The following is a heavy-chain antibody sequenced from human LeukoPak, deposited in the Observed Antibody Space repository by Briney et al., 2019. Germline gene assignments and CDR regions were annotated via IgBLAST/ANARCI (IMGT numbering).Heavy chain of an antibody. CDR1: GFTFSDYW. J-gene: IGHJ4*02. D-gene: IGHD6-13*01. V-gene: IGHV3-74*01. CDR3: ARGAGGFDY. CDR2: VTGDATST. Sequence: GGSLRLSCAASGFTFSDYWMHWVRQVPGKGPLWVSHVTGDATSTSYVESVKGRFTISRDNAKNTLYLQMNSLRAEDTAVYYCARGAGGFDYWGQGTLVTVSS.